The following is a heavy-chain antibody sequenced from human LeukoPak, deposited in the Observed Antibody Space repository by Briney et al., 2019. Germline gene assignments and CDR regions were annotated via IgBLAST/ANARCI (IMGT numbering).Heavy chain of an antibody. Sequence: GASVKVSCKASGGTFSSYAISWVRQAPGQGLEWMGWISAYNGNTNYAQKLQGRVTMTTDTSTSTAYMEVGSLRSDDTAVYYCARDGLPGQQLVLSFDYWGQGTLVTVSS. J-gene: IGHJ4*02. D-gene: IGHD6-13*01. CDR2: ISAYNGNT. CDR1: GGTFSSYA. CDR3: ARDGLPGQQLVLSFDY. V-gene: IGHV1-18*01.